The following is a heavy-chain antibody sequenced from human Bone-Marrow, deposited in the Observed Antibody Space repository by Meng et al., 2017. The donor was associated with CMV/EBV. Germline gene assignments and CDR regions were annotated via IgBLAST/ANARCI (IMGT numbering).Heavy chain of an antibody. CDR2: IKSKTDGGTT. V-gene: IGHV3-15*01. Sequence: GGDGGGWVKPGWSLRLSFEASGSTFSNAWMSWVRQATWKGLEWVCRIKSKTDGGTTDYAAPVKGRFTISRDDSKNTLYLQMNSLKTEDTVVYYCTMTSIAFDYWGQGTLVTVSS. D-gene: IGHD6-6*01. CDR1: GSTFSNAW. CDR3: TMTSIAFDY. J-gene: IGHJ4*02.